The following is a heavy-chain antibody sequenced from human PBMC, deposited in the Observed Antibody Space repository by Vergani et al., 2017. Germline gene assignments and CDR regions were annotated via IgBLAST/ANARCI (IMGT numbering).Heavy chain of an antibody. CDR1: GFTFSDYY. CDR3: ARSRVGRDGYNPFDY. Sequence: QVQLVESGGGLVKPGGSLRLSCAASGFTFSDYYMSWIRQAPGKGLEWVSYISSSSSYTNYADSVKGRFTISRDNAKNSLYLQMNSLRAGDTAVSYCARSRVGRDGYNPFDYWGQGTLVTVSS. J-gene: IGHJ4*02. V-gene: IGHV3-11*05. D-gene: IGHD5-24*01. CDR2: ISSSSSYT.